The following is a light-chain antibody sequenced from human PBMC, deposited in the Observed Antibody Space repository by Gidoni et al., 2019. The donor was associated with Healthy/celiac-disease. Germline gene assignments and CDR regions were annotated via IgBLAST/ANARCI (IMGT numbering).Light chain of an antibody. J-gene: IGKJ1*01. Sequence: DIQMTQSPSTLSASVGDRVTITCRASQSISSWLAWYQQKPGKAPKLLIYKASSLESGVPSRFSGSGSGTEFTLTISSLQPDDFATYDCQQYNSYSWTFGQXTKVEIK. V-gene: IGKV1-5*03. CDR1: QSISSW. CDR2: KAS. CDR3: QQYNSYSWT.